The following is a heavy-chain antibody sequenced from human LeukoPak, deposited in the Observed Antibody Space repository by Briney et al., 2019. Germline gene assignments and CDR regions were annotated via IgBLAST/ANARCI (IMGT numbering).Heavy chain of an antibody. CDR3: ARVTGYMTEDYFDY. CDR1: GGSINSYY. Sequence: SETLSPTCTVSGGSINSYYWSWIRQPPGKGLEWIGYIYYSGSTNYNPSLKSRVTISVDTSKNQFSLRLSSVTAADTAVYYCARVTGYMTEDYFDYWGQGTLITVSS. V-gene: IGHV4-59*01. J-gene: IGHJ4*02. D-gene: IGHD6-13*01. CDR2: IYYSGST.